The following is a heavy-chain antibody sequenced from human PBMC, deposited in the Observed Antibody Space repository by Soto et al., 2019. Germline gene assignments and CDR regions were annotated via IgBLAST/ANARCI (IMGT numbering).Heavy chain of an antibody. D-gene: IGHD2-8*01. V-gene: IGHV5-10-1*01. Sequence: PGESLKISCKGSGYSFTNYWITWVRQMPVKGLEWMGRIDPSDSYTNYSPSFEGLVTISVDTSIRSAYLQWSSLKASDTAIYYCARQMGYQLIVENSFDPSGPATLVTLCS. J-gene: IGHJ5*02. CDR3: ARQMGYQLIVENSFDP. CDR2: IDPSDSYT. CDR1: GYSFTNYW.